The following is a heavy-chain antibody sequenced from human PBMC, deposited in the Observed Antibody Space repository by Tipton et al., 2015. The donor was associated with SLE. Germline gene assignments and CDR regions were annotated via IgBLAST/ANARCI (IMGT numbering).Heavy chain of an antibody. V-gene: IGHV4-34*01. CDR3: AKDRNYYGSGSHA. D-gene: IGHD3-10*01. CDR2: INHSGST. CDR1: GGSFSGYY. Sequence: LRLSCAVYGGSFSGYYWSWIRQPPGKGLEWIGEINHSGSTNYNPSLKSRVTISVDTSKNQFSLKLSSVTAADTAVYYCAKDRNYYGSGSHAWGQGTLVTVSS. J-gene: IGHJ5*02.